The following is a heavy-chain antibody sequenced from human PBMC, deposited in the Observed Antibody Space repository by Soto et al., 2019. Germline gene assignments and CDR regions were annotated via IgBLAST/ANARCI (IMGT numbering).Heavy chain of an antibody. Sequence: QVPLVESGGGLVQPGGSLRLSCAVSGFTFSDYYMSWIRQAPGKGLEWVSYISSSGSTIYYADSVKGRFTISRDNAKNSLYLQMNSLRAEDTAVYYCARQVVSISCCPFDPWGQGTLVTVSS. D-gene: IGHD2-2*01. J-gene: IGHJ5*02. CDR1: GFTFSDYY. CDR3: ARQVVSISCCPFDP. CDR2: ISSSGSTI. V-gene: IGHV3-11*01.